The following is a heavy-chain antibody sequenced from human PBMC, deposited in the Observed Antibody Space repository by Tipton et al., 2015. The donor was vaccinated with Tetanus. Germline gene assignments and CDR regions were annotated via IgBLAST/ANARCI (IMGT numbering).Heavy chain of an antibody. CDR2: VYHSGTT. Sequence: QLVQSGAEVKKPGESLRISCKPSGYNFTIYWIGWVRQMPGKGLEWIGSVYHSGTTYYNPSLTGRATISVDTSKNQFSLKLTSVSAADTAVYYCARRAFGVIRDWGHGTLVTVSS. J-gene: IGHJ4*01. CDR1: GYNFTIYW. CDR3: ARRAFGVIRD. V-gene: IGHV5-10-1*01. D-gene: IGHD3-3*01.